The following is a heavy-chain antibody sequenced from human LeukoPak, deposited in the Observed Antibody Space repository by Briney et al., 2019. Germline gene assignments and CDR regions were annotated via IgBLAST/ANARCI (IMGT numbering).Heavy chain of an antibody. CDR1: GFTFSSYA. CDR3: ARSSGWLIDS. J-gene: IGHJ4*02. V-gene: IGHV3-9*01. D-gene: IGHD6-19*01. Sequence: GGSLRLSCAASGFTFSSYAMHWVRQAPGKGLEWVSGISWNSGSIGYADSVKGRFTISRDNAKNSLYLQMNSLRAEDTAVYYCARSSGWLIDSWGQGTLVTVSS. CDR2: ISWNSGSI.